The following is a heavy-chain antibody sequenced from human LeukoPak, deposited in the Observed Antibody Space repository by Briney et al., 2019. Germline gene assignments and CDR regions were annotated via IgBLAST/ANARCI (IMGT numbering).Heavy chain of an antibody. CDR2: INPNSGGT. CDR1: GYTFTGYY. V-gene: IGHV1-2*02. J-gene: IGHJ6*03. Sequence: ASVKVSCKASGYTFTGYYMHWVRQAAGQGLEWMGWINPNSGGTNYAQKFQGRVTMTRDTSISTAYMELGRLRSDDTAVYYCARGVTGTYYYYYMDVWGKGTTVTVSS. D-gene: IGHD1-20*01. CDR3: ARGVTGTYYYYYMDV.